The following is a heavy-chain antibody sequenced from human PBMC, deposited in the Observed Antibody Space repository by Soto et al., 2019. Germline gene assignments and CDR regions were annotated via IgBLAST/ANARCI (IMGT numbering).Heavy chain of an antibody. CDR2: IENDGSEQ. CDR1: GFTFTVYY. V-gene: IGHV3-7*03. Sequence: GESLKISCAASGFTFTVYYMTWVRQAPGKGLEWVASIENDGSEQYYVDSVKGRFTISRDNAKNSLYLQMNSLRAGDTALYYCSRENWFQDYWGQGTLVTVSS. CDR3: SRENWFQDY. J-gene: IGHJ4*02. D-gene: IGHD3-10*01.